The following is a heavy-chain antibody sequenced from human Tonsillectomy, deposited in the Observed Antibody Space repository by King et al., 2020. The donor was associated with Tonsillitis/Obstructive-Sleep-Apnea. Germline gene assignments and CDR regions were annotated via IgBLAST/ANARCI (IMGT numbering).Heavy chain of an antibody. Sequence: QLQESGPGLVKPSETLSLTCTVSGGSISSSSYYWGWIRQPPGKGLEWIGSIYYSGSTYYNPSLKSRVTISVDTSKNQFSLKLSSVTAAATAVYYCASPYYDFWSGYYGFDYWGQGTLVTVSS. J-gene: IGHJ4*02. CDR1: GGSISSSSYY. CDR3: ASPYYDFWSGYYGFDY. D-gene: IGHD3-3*01. CDR2: IYYSGST. V-gene: IGHV4-39*01.